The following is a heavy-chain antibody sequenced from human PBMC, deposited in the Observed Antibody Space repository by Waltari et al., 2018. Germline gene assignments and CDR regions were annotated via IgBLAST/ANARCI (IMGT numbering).Heavy chain of an antibody. V-gene: IGHV4-39*07. CDR3: ARRPYDFETGWYFDL. Sequence: QLQLQESGPGLVMPSETLSPTCTVSGGSISSSSYYWGWIRQPPGKGLEWIGSIYYSGSTYYNPSLNSRVTISVDTSKNQFSLKLSSVTAADTAVYYCARRPYDFETGWYFDLWGRGTLVTVSS. CDR1: GGSISSSSYY. CDR2: IYYSGST. D-gene: IGHD3-3*01. J-gene: IGHJ2*01.